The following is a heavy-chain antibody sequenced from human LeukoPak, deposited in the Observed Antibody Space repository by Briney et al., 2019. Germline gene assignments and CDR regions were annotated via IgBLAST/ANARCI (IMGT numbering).Heavy chain of an antibody. V-gene: IGHV4-59*01. Sequence: PSETLSLTCTVSGGSISSYYWSWIRQPPGKGLEWIGYIYYSGSTNYNPSLESRVTISVDTSKNQFSLKLSSVTAAGTAVYYCAREGWYYYDSSGENAFDIWGQGTMVTVSS. CDR3: AREGWYYYDSSGENAFDI. CDR1: GGSISSYY. D-gene: IGHD3-22*01. CDR2: IYYSGST. J-gene: IGHJ3*02.